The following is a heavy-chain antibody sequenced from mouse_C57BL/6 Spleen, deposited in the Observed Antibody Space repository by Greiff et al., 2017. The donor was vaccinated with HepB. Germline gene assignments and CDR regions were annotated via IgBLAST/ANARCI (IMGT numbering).Heavy chain of an antibody. V-gene: IGHV1-81*01. J-gene: IGHJ2*01. CDR3: ARYSNYLDY. CDR1: GYTFTSYG. D-gene: IGHD2-5*01. CDR2: IYPRSGNT. Sequence: VQLQQSGAELARPGASVKLSCKASGYTFTSYGISWVKQRTGPGLEWIGEIYPRSGNTYYNEKFKSKATLTAYKSSSTAYMELRSLTSEDSAVYFCARYSNYLDYWGQGTTLTVSS.